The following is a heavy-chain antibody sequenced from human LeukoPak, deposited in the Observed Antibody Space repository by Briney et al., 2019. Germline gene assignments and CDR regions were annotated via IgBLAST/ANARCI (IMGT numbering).Heavy chain of an antibody. J-gene: IGHJ3*02. CDR2: IYYSGST. V-gene: IGHV4-39*07. D-gene: IGHD1-26*01. CDR1: GDSIRSSSYY. CDR3: ARVSRSGSYFGAFEI. Sequence: SETLSLTCTVSGDSIRSSSYYWGWTRQPPGKGLEWIGNIYYSGSTYYNPSLTSRVTISVDTSKNQFSLKLSSVTAADTAVYYCARVSRSGSYFGAFEIWGQGTMVTVSS.